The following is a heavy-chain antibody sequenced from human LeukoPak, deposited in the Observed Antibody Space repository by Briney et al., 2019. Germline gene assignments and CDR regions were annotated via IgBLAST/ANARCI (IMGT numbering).Heavy chain of an antibody. J-gene: IGHJ3*02. CDR2: IYYSGST. V-gene: IGHV4-39*07. D-gene: IGHD1-26*01. CDR1: GDSIRSSSYY. CDR3: ARVSRSGSYFGAFEI. Sequence: SETLSLTCTVSGDSIRSSSYYWGWTRQPPGKGLEWIGNIYYSGSTYYNPSLTSRVTISVDTSKNQFSLKLSSVTAADTAVYYCARVSRSGSYFGAFEIWGQGTMVTVSS.